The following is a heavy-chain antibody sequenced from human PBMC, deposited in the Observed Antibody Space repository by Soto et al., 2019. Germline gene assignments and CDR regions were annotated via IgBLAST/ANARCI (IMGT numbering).Heavy chain of an antibody. V-gene: IGHV3-74*01. J-gene: IGHJ1*01. CDR1: GFTFSSYW. Sequence: EVQLVESGGGLVQPGGSLRLSCAASGFTFSSYWMHWVRQAPGKGLVWVSRIKTDGSSTSYADSVKGRFTISRDNAKNTLYLQMNSLSAEDTAVYYCARVPTPRDPGAEYFQHWGQGILVTVSS. CDR2: IKTDGSST. CDR3: ARVPTPRDPGAEYFQH.